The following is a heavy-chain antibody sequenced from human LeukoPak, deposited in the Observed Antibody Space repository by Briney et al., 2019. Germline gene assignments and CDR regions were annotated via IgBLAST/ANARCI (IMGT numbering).Heavy chain of an antibody. CDR2: IDPSDSYI. D-gene: IGHD3-16*02. CDR3: ARRGDYVWGSYRMYYFDY. V-gene: IGHV5-10-1*01. J-gene: IGHJ4*02. Sequence: GESLKISCKGSGYSFTSYWISWVRQMPGKGLEWMGRIDPSDSYINYSPSFQGHVTISADKSISTAYLQWSSLKASDTAMYYCARRGDYVWGSYRMYYFDYWGQGTLVTVSS. CDR1: GYSFTSYW.